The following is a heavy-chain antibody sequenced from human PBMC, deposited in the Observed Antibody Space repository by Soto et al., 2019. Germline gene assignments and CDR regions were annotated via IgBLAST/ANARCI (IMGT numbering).Heavy chain of an antibody. Sequence: ASETLSLTCTLSGASITYGGYSWSWIRQPPGKDLEWLGYISHLESTFYNPSFQSRLTLSIDRSKNQFSLKLASMTAADTAVYYGARGGGYDPFDYWGQGTLDTVSS. D-gene: IGHD5-12*01. V-gene: IGHV4-30-2*01. CDR2: ISHLEST. CDR3: ARGGGYDPFDY. CDR1: GASITYGGYS. J-gene: IGHJ4*02.